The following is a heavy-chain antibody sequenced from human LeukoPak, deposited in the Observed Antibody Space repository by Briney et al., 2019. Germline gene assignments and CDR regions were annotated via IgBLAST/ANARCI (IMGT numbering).Heavy chain of an antibody. J-gene: IGHJ5*02. CDR2: IYYSGST. Sequence: SETLSLTCTVSGGSISSSSYYWGWIRQPPGKGLEWIGSIYYSGSTYYNPSLKSRVTISVDTSKNQFSLKLSSVTAADTAVYYCSRHLDWFDPWGQGTLVTVSS. CDR3: SRHLDWFDP. V-gene: IGHV4-39*01. CDR1: GGSISSSSYY.